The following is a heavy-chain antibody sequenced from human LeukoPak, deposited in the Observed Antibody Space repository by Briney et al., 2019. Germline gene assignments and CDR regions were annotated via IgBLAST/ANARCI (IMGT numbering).Heavy chain of an antibody. CDR1: GGSISSSSYY. Sequence: SETLSLTCTVSGGSISSSSYYWGWIRQPPGKGLEWIGSIYYSGSTYYNPSLKSRVTISVDTSKNQFSLKLSSVTAADTAVYYCASRYGDYVDYWGQGTPVTVSS. CDR3: ASRYGDYVDY. J-gene: IGHJ4*02. V-gene: IGHV4-39*01. CDR2: IYYSGST. D-gene: IGHD4-17*01.